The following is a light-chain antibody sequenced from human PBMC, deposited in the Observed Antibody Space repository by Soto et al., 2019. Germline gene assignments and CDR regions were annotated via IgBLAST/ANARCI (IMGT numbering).Light chain of an antibody. Sequence: DIQLTQSSSSLSASVGDRVTITCQASQGINNYLNWYQQKSGKPPKLLIYDASNLEAGVPSRFRGSGSGTDFILSISSLQPDDVATYYCQQYESLPPRFGPGTTVEIK. CDR1: QGINNY. V-gene: IGKV1-33*01. J-gene: IGKJ3*01. CDR3: QQYESLPPR. CDR2: DAS.